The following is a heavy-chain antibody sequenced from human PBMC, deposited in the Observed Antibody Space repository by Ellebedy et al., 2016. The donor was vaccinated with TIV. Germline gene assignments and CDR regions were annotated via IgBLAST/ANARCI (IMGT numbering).Heavy chain of an antibody. CDR1: GGSISSSSYY. CDR3: ARSEATNRRPGGYYGMDV. Sequence: MPSETLSLTCAVSGGSISSSSYYWGWIRQPPGKGLEWIGSIYYSGSTFYNPSLKSRVTISVDTSKNQFSLKLSSVTAADTAVYYCARSEATNRRPGGYYGMDVWGQGTTVTVSS. CDR2: IYYSGST. J-gene: IGHJ6*02. V-gene: IGHV4-39*07. D-gene: IGHD5-12*01.